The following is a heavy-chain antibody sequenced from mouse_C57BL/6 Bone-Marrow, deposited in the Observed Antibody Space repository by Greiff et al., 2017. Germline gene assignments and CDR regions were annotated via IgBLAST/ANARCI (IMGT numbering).Heavy chain of an antibody. V-gene: IGHV1-64*01. CDR3: ARRGAWINAAPGDVDD. CDR1: GYTFTSYW. J-gene: IGHJ2*01. CDR2: IHPNSGST. D-gene: IGHD2-4*01. Sequence: QVQLQQPGAELVKPGASVKLSCKASGYTFTSYWMHWVKQRPGQGLEWIGMIHPNSGSTNYNEKFKSKATLTVDKSSSTAYMQLSSLTSEDSAVYYCARRGAWINAAPGDVDDWGQGTTVTVSS.